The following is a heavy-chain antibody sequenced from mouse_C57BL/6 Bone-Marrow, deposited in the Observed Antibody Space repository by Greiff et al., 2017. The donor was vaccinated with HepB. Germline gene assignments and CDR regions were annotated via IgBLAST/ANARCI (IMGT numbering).Heavy chain of an antibody. CDR1: GFTFSSYA. V-gene: IGHV5-9-1*02. J-gene: IGHJ4*01. D-gene: IGHD1-1*01. CDR2: ISSGGDYI. CDR3: TRDEVATVVATDYYAMDY. Sequence: EVQVVESGEGLVKPGGSLKLSCAASGFTFSSYAMSWVRQTPEKRLEWVAYISSGGDYIYYADTVKGRFTISRDNARNTLYLQMSSLKSEDTAMYYCTRDEVATVVATDYYAMDYWGQGTSVTVSS.